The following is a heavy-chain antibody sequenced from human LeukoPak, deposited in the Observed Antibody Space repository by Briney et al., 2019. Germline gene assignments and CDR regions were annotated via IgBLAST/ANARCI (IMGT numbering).Heavy chain of an antibody. CDR1: GGTFSSYA. CDR3: ASNAQLALGYYFDY. D-gene: IGHD6-6*01. V-gene: IGHV1-69*13. J-gene: IGHJ4*02. Sequence: SVKFSCKASGGTFSSYAISWVRQAPGQGLEWMGGIIPIFGTANYAQKFQGRVTITADESTSTAYMELSSLRSEDTAVYYCASNAQLALGYYFDYWGQGTLVTVSS. CDR2: IIPIFGTA.